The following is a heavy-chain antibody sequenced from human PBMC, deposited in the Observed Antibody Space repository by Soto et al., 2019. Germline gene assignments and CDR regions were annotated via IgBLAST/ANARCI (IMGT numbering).Heavy chain of an antibody. J-gene: IGHJ4*02. CDR1: GFTFSTYY. CDR3: ARDRGYCSGGTCYSVLDY. CDR2: IKQDGSEK. Sequence: GGSLRLSCAASGFTFSTYYMNWVRQAPGKGLEWVANIKQDGSEKNYVDSVEGRFTISRDNAKSSLFLQMNSLRAGDTAVYYCARDRGYCSGGTCYSVLDYWGQGILVTVSS. D-gene: IGHD2-15*01. V-gene: IGHV3-7*01.